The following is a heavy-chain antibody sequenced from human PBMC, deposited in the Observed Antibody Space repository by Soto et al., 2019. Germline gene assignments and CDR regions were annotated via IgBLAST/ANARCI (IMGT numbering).Heavy chain of an antibody. CDR1: GFTFSSYS. CDR2: ISSSSSYI. Sequence: EVQLVESGGGLVKPGGSLRLSCAASGFTFSSYSMNWVRQAPGKGLEWVSSISSSSSYIYYADSVKGRFTISRDNAKNSLYLQMNSLRAEDTAVYYCARSVNYYDSSGYPFYYFDYWGQGTRVTVSS. J-gene: IGHJ4*02. CDR3: ARSVNYYDSSGYPFYYFDY. D-gene: IGHD3-22*01. V-gene: IGHV3-21*01.